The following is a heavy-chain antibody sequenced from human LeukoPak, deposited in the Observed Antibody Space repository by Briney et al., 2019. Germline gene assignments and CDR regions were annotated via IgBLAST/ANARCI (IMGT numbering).Heavy chain of an antibody. Sequence: GESLKISCKGSGYSFTSYWIGWVRQMPGKGLEWMGIIYPGDSDTRYSPSFQGQVTTSADKSISTAYLQWSSLKASDTAMYYCASSRITIFGVVSVGAFDIWGQGTMVTVSS. D-gene: IGHD3-3*01. V-gene: IGHV5-51*01. J-gene: IGHJ3*02. CDR1: GYSFTSYW. CDR2: IYPGDSDT. CDR3: ASSRITIFGVVSVGAFDI.